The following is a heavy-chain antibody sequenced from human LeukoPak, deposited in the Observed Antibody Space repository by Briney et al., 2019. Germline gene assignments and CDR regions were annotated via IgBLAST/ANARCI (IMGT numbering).Heavy chain of an antibody. J-gene: IGHJ4*02. CDR1: GFTFSSYW. CDR3: ARIGYSSSSFDY. CDR2: IKQDGSEK. D-gene: IGHD6-6*01. Sequence: GGSLRLSCAASGFTFSSYWMSWVRQAPGKGLEWVANIKQDGSEKYYVDSLKGRFTISRDNAKNSVYLQMNSLRAEDTALYYCARIGYSSSSFDYWGQGTLVTVSS. V-gene: IGHV3-7*01.